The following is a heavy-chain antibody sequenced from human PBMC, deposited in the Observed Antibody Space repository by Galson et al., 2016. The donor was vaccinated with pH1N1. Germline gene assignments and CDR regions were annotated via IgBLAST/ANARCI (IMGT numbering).Heavy chain of an antibody. CDR3: TRDLGRLRDY. CDR1: GYTFTRYY. V-gene: IGHV1-46*03. D-gene: IGHD1-26*01. Sequence: SVKVSCKASGYTFTRYYFHWVRQASGQGLEWMGVIDPSDGGTTYAQKFQARVTMTRDTSTSTVYVEVYSLKSEDTAVYYCTRDLGRLRDYWGQGTLVTVSS. CDR2: IDPSDGGT. J-gene: IGHJ4*02.